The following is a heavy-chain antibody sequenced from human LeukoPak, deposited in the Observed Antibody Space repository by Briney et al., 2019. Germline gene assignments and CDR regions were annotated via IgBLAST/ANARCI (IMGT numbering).Heavy chain of an antibody. CDR3: ARGHDIVATISHFDY. Sequence: TGGSLRLSWTASGFTFSSYEMNWVRQAPGKGGEGVAYISRRGSTIYYADSGKGRFTISRDNAKNSLYLQLNTLRAEDTAVYYCARGHDIVATISHFDYWGQGTLVTVSS. J-gene: IGHJ4*02. V-gene: IGHV3-48*03. D-gene: IGHD5-12*01. CDR2: ISRRGSTI. CDR1: GFTFSSYE.